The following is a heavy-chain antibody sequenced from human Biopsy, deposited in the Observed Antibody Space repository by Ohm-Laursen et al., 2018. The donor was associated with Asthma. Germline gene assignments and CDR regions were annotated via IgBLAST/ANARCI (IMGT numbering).Heavy chain of an antibody. Sequence: PGTLSLTCTVSGGSIISSSWWSWVRQTPGKGLEWIGEIYHSGPTNYNPSLKSRVTISVDKSKNQFSLKLTSVTAADTAVYYCAKIYDRLVFYGMDVWGQGTTVTVSS. J-gene: IGHJ6*02. CDR3: AKIYDRLVFYGMDV. CDR2: IYHSGPT. V-gene: IGHV4-4*03. D-gene: IGHD6-19*01. CDR1: GGSIISSSW.